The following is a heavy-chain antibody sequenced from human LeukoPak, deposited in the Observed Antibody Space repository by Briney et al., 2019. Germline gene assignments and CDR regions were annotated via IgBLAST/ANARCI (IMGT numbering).Heavy chain of an antibody. CDR2: SDPEDGER. CDR3: VTGFTTIAVDYFDY. V-gene: IGHV1-24*01. D-gene: IGHD1-1*01. Sequence: ASVEVSCKVSGKTLSDLSIHWLRQPPGKGLEWLGGSDPEDGERIYAQMFQGRVSMTEDASIDTAYMELSSLRSEDTAVYYCVTGFTTIAVDYFDYWGQGTLVTVSP. CDR1: GKTLSDLS. J-gene: IGHJ4*02.